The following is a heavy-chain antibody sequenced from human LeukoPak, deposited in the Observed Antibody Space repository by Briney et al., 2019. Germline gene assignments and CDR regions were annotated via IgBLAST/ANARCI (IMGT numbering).Heavy chain of an antibody. CDR1: GGSISSSNW. D-gene: IGHD2-15*01. Sequence: SGTLSLTCAVSGGSISSSNWWSWVRQPPGKGLEWIGEIYHSGSTNYNPSLKSRVTISVDTSKNQFSLKLSSVTAADTAVYYCARFYCSGGSCYQGSLYFDYWGQGTLVTVSS. CDR3: ARFYCSGGSCYQGSLYFDY. V-gene: IGHV4-4*02. CDR2: IYHSGST. J-gene: IGHJ4*02.